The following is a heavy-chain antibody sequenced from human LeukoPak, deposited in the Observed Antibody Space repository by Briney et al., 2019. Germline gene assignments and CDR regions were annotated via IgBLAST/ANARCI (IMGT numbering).Heavy chain of an antibody. V-gene: IGHV4-59*01. CDR2: IYYSGST. Sequence: SETLSLTCTVSGGSISSYYWSWIRQPPGKGLEWIGYIYYSGSTNYNPSLKSRVTISVDTSKNQFSLKLSSVTAADTAVYYCARENYSGSYPDYWGQGTLVTVSS. CDR1: GGSISSYY. D-gene: IGHD1-26*01. CDR3: ARENYSGSYPDY. J-gene: IGHJ4*02.